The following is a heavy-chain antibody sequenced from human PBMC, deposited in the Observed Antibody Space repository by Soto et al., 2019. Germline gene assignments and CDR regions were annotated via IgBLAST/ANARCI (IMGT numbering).Heavy chain of an antibody. CDR1: GFTFSSYG. D-gene: IGHD1-26*01. J-gene: IGHJ6*02. V-gene: IGHV3-33*01. CDR3: ARDGTAWSGYYYYYGMDV. CDR2: IWYDGSNK. Sequence: HPGGSLRLSCAASGFTFSSYGMHWVRQAPGKGLEWVAVIWYDGSNKYYADSVKGRFTISRDNSKNTLYLQMNSLRAEDTAVYYCARDGTAWSGYYYYYGMDVWGQGTTVTVSS.